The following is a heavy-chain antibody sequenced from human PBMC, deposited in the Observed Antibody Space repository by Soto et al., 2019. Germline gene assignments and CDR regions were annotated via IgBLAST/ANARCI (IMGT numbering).Heavy chain of an antibody. Sequence: PSETLSLTCTVSGGSISSGGYYWSWIRQHPGKGLEWIGYIYYSGSTYYNPSLKSRVTISVDTSKNQFSLKLSSVTAADTAVYYCAREGSSITIDAFDIWGQGTMVTVSS. D-gene: IGHD1-26*01. CDR1: GGSISSGGYY. V-gene: IGHV4-31*03. CDR2: IYYSGST. J-gene: IGHJ3*02. CDR3: AREGSSITIDAFDI.